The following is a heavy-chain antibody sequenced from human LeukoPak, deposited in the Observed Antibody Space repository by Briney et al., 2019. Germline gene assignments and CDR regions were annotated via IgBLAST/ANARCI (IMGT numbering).Heavy chain of an antibody. V-gene: IGHV4-59*08. CDR2: IYYSGST. J-gene: IGHJ4*02. Sequence: ASETLSLTCTVSGGPISSYYWSWIRQPPGKGLEWIGYIYYSGSTNYNPSLKSRVTISVDTSKNQFSLKLSSVTAADTAVYYCARQEIAASTYDYWGQGTLVTVSS. CDR3: ARQEIAASTYDY. CDR1: GGPISSYY. D-gene: IGHD6-13*01.